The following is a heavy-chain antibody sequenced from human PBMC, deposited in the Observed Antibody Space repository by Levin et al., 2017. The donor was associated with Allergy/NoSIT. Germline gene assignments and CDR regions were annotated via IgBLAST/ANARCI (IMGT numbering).Heavy chain of an antibody. D-gene: IGHD6-13*01. CDR3: ARGRGAAADYDT. CDR2: ISHYGNT. Sequence: PSETLSLTCAVYGGSFTNYYWSWIRQPPGKGLEWIGEISHYGNTNYNPSLKSRVSISIDTSKNQFSLKLTSVTATDTALYFCARGRGAAADYDTWGQGTLVTVAS. J-gene: IGHJ5*02. CDR1: GGSFTNYY. V-gene: IGHV4-34*01.